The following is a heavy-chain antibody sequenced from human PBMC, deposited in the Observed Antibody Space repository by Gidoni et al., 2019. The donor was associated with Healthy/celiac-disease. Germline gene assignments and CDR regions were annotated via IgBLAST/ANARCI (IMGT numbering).Heavy chain of an antibody. Sequence: RQAPGKGLEWVSAISGSGGSTYYADSVKGRFTISRDNSKNTLYLQMNSLRAEDTAVYYCAARVAAAAGNFDYWGQGTLVTVSS. CDR2: ISGSGGST. CDR3: AARVAAAAGNFDY. J-gene: IGHJ4*02. D-gene: IGHD6-13*01. V-gene: IGHV3-23*01.